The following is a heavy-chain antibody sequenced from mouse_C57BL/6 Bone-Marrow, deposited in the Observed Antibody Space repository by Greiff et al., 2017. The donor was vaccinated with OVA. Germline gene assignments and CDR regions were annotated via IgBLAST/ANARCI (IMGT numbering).Heavy chain of an antibody. CDR1: GFTFSSYA. J-gene: IGHJ4*01. CDR2: ISDGGSYT. D-gene: IGHD1-1*01. CDR3: AVTTVVATPYYARDY. Sequence: DVKLVESGGGLVKPGGSLKLSCAASGFTFSSYAMSWVRQTPEKRLEWVATISDGGSYTYYPDNVKGRFTISRDNAKNNLYLQMSHLKSEDTAMYYCAVTTVVATPYYARDYRGQGTSVTVSS. V-gene: IGHV5-4*03.